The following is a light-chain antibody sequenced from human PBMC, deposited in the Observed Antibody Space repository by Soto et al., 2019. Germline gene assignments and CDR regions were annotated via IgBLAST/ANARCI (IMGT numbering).Light chain of an antibody. CDR1: NNDVGAYNY. J-gene: IGLJ3*02. Sequence: QSALTQPGSVSGSPVQSITISCTGTNNDVGAYNYVSWYQQHPGKAPKTMIYDVSNRPSGVSNRFSGSKSGNTASLTISGLQAADEADYYCTSYTRSNTVLFGGGTNVTVL. V-gene: IGLV2-14*03. CDR3: TSYTRSNTVL. CDR2: DVS.